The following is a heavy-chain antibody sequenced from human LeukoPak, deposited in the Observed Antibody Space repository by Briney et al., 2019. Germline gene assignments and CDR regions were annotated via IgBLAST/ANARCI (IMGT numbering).Heavy chain of an antibody. J-gene: IGHJ4*02. D-gene: IGHD6-19*01. CDR3: ARHLKREMGVAVAGYFDY. CDR2: IYYSGT. Sequence: SETLSLTCTVSGGSISSSNYYWGWIRQPPGKGLEWIGSIYYSGTYYNPSLKSPVTISIDTSKNQFSLKLTSVTAADTAVYYCARHLKREMGVAVAGYFDYWGQGTLVTVSS. CDR1: GGSISSSNYY. V-gene: IGHV4-39*01.